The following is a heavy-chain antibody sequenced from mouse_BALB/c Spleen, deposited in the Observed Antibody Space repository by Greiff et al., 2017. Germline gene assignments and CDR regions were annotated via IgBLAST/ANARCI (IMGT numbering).Heavy chain of an antibody. D-gene: IGHD2-14*01. CDR2: IWSGGST. Sequence: QVQLQQSGPGLVQPSQSLSITCTVSGFSLTSYGVHWVRQSPGKGLEWLGVIWSGGSTDYNAAFISRLSISKDNSKSQVFFKMNSLQADDTAIYYCARNLGVPYAMDYWGQGTSVTVSS. V-gene: IGHV2-4-1*01. CDR1: GFSLTSYG. CDR3: ARNLGVPYAMDY. J-gene: IGHJ4*01.